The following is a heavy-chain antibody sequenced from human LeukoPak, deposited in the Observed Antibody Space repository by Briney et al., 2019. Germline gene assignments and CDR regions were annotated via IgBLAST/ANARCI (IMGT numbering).Heavy chain of an antibody. Sequence: SETLSLTCTVSGGSISSYYWSCIRQPPGKGLEWIGYVYYSGCTNSNPSLKSRVTISVDTSKNQFSLKVSSVTAADTAIYYCARGYNWFDPWGQGTLVTVSS. CDR1: GGSISSYY. CDR3: ARGYNWFDP. CDR2: VYYSGCT. J-gene: IGHJ5*02. V-gene: IGHV4-59*01.